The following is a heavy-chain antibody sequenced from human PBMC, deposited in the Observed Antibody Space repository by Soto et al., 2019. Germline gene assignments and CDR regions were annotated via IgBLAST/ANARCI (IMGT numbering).Heavy chain of an antibody. J-gene: IGHJ6*02. V-gene: IGHV1-69*12. CDR2: IIRIFGTP. CDR3: ARQGSNEYYYYGRDV. Sequence: QVQLVQSGAEVKKPGSSVKVSCKASGGTFSSYAINWVRQAPGQGLEWMGGIIRIFGTPDYAQRFQGRVTITADESPSTAYMELSSLRSEDTAVYYCARQGSNEYYYYGRDVWGQGTTVTVSS. CDR1: GGTFSSYA. D-gene: IGHD3-10*01.